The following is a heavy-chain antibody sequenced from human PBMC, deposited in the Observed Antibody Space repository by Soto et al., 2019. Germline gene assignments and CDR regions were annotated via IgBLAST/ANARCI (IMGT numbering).Heavy chain of an antibody. CDR1: GGTFSSYA. D-gene: IGHD3-3*01. CDR2: IIPIFGTA. J-gene: IGHJ6*02. Sequence: GASVKVSCKASGGTFSSYAISWVRQAPGQGLEWMGGIIPIFGTANYTQKFQGRVTITADESTSTAYMELSSLRSEDTAVYYCAVGSFLEWLSIYGMDVWGQGTTVTVSS. V-gene: IGHV1-69*13. CDR3: AVGSFLEWLSIYGMDV.